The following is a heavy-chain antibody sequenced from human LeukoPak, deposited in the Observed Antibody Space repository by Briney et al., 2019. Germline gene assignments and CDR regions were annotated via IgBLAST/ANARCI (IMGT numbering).Heavy chain of an antibody. Sequence: SQTLSLTCTVSGGSISSDDSYWSWIRQAPGKGLEWIGYIYYSGNTHYNPSLKSRVTMSVDTSTNQFSLRLSSVTAADTAVYYCARGSGHVRGDFDYWGQGTLVTVSS. J-gene: IGHJ4*02. D-gene: IGHD5-12*01. CDR2: IYYSGNT. V-gene: IGHV4-30-4*01. CDR3: ARGSGHVRGDFDY. CDR1: GGSISSDDSY.